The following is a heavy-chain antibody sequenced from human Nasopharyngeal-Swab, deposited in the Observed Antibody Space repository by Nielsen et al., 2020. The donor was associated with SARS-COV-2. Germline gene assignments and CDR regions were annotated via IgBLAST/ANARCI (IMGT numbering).Heavy chain of an antibody. V-gene: IGHV3-30-3*01. CDR1: GFTFSSYA. J-gene: IGHJ3*02. CDR3: ARDKDSSSWSDAFDI. CDR2: ISYDGSNK. D-gene: IGHD6-13*01. Sequence: GESLKISGAASGFTFSSYAMHWVRQAPGKGLEWVAVISYDGSNKYYADSVKGRFTISRDNSKNTLYLQMNSLRAEDTAVYYCARDKDSSSWSDAFDIWGQGTMVTVSS.